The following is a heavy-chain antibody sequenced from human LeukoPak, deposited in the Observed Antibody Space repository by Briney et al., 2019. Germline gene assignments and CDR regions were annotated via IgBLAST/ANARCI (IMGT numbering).Heavy chain of an antibody. Sequence: GGSLRLSCAASGXTFSNYEMHWVRQAPGKGLEWVSYISSSGRTIYYADSVKGRFTISRDNATNSLYLQMSSLRTEDTAVYYCSSSTAIGYWGQGTLVTVSS. CDR1: GXTFSNYE. V-gene: IGHV3-48*03. CDR2: ISSSGRTI. J-gene: IGHJ4*02. CDR3: SSSTAIGY.